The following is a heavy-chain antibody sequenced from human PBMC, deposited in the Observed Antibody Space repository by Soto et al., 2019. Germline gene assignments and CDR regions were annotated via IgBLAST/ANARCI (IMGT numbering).Heavy chain of an antibody. Sequence: GGSVKVSLKASGYTFPKYYISWVRQATGQGLEWMGRIIPILGIANYAQKFQGRVTITADKSTSTAYMELSSLRSEDTAVYYCARDSPSLRFDYWGQGTLVTVSS. CDR2: IIPILGIA. V-gene: IGHV1-69*04. J-gene: IGHJ4*02. CDR3: ARDSPSLRFDY. CDR1: GYTFPKYY.